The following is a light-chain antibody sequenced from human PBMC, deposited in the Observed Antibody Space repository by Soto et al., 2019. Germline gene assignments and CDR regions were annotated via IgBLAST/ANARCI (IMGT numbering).Light chain of an antibody. CDR3: MQVIQTPWT. CDR2: LGS. V-gene: IGKV2-28*01. J-gene: IGKJ1*01. Sequence: VVAQSPRSLGPIPRAPASISCVSRESLLHSDGYNYLDWYLQMPGQSPQLLIYLGSNRASGVPDRFSASGSGTDFTLKISRVEAEDVGVYYCMQVIQTPWTFGQGTKVDI. CDR1: ESLLHSDGYNY.